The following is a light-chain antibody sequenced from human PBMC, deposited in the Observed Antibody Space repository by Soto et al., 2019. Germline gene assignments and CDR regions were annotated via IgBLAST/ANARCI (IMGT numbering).Light chain of an antibody. CDR2: AAS. J-gene: IGKJ2*01. CDR3: QQRNSYPRT. V-gene: IGKV1-5*01. CDR1: QSISSW. Sequence: DIQMTQSPSTLSASVGARVTITSRASQSISSWLAWYQQKPGKAPNLLISAASTLQSGVPSRFSGSGSETEFTLTITSLQPEDSATYYCQQRNSYPRTFGQGTKVDIK.